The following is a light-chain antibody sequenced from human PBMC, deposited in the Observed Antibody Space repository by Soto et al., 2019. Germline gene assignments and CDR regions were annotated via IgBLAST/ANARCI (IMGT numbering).Light chain of an antibody. V-gene: IGLV2-14*01. Sequence: QSVLTQPASVSGSPGQSITISCTGTSSDVGNNNYVSWYQQHPGKAPKLMIYDVSNRPSGVSNRFSGSKSSITASLTISGLQAEDEADYYCSSYTSSSTYGFGTGTKVTVL. CDR1: SSDVGNNNY. CDR3: SSYTSSSTYG. CDR2: DVS. J-gene: IGLJ1*01.